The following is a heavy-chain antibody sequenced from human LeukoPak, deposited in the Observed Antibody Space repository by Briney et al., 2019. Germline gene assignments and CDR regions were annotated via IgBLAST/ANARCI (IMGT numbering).Heavy chain of an antibody. CDR3: GRSSDSSGYYDYFDY. CDR1: GYSFTSYW. CDR2: IYPGDSDT. V-gene: IGHV5-51*01. J-gene: IGHJ4*02. D-gene: IGHD3-22*01. Sequence: GESLKISCKGSGYSFTSYWIGWVRQMPGKGLEWMAIIYPGDSDTRYSPSFQGQVTISADESISTAYLQWSSLKASDTAMYYCGRSSDSSGYYDYFDYWGQGTLVTVSS.